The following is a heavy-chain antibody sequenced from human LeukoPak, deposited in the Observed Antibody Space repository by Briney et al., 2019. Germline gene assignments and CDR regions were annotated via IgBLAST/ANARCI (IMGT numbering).Heavy chain of an antibody. V-gene: IGHV4-59*01. CDR1: GGSINSYY. CDR3: ARGSDIVLMVYATRNWFDP. D-gene: IGHD2-8*01. J-gene: IGHJ5*02. Sequence: SETLSLTCTVSGGSINSYYWNWIRQPPGKGLEWIGYIYYSGSTNYNPSLKSRLTISVDTSKNQFSLKMSSVTAADTAVYYCARGSDIVLMVYATRNWFDPWGQGTLVTVSS. CDR2: IYYSGST.